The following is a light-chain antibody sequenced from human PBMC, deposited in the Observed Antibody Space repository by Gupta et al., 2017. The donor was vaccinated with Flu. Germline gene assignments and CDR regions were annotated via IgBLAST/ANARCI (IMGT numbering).Light chain of an antibody. CDR1: QGMNAY. J-gene: IGKJ2*01. CDR3: QQDDTYPFT. CDR2: AAS. Sequence: AIWMTQSPSSLSASIGDRVTITCRASQGMNAYLAWFQQKPGKAPNLLIYAASTLQPGVPSRFSGSGYGTDFTFTIASLQSEDFAVYYCQQDDTYPFTFGQGTKLEI. V-gene: IGKV1-8*01.